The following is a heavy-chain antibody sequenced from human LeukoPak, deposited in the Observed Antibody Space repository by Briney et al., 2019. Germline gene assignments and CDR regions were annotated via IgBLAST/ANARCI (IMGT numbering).Heavy chain of an antibody. V-gene: IGHV3-9*03. Sequence: GRSLRLSCAASGFTFDDYAMHWVRQAPGKGLEWVSGISWNSGSIGYADSVKGRFTISRDNAKNSLYLQMNSLRAEDMALYYCAKDSSGGGSYYDAFDIWGQGTMVTVSS. CDR2: ISWNSGSI. CDR1: GFTFDDYA. D-gene: IGHD1-26*01. J-gene: IGHJ3*02. CDR3: AKDSSGGGSYYDAFDI.